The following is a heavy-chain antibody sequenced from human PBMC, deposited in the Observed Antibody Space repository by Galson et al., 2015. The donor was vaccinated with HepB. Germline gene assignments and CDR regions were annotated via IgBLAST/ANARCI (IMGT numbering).Heavy chain of an antibody. CDR1: GFTFSSHW. V-gene: IGHV3-7*01. CDR2: IKQDGSEK. D-gene: IGHD2-2*01. J-gene: IGHJ4*02. Sequence: SLRLSCAASGFTFSSHWMSWVRQAPGKGLEWVANIKQDGSEKYYVDSVRGRFTISRDNAKNSLYLQMNSLRAEDTAVYYCARERYCSSTSCYPSSFDYWGQGTLVTVSS. CDR3: ARERYCSSTSCYPSSFDY.